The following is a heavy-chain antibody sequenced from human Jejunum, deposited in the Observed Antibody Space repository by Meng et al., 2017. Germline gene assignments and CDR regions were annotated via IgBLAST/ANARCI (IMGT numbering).Heavy chain of an antibody. CDR3: AKGGGYSYGFVDF. V-gene: IGHV3-23*01. CDR2: ITNSGGII. D-gene: IGHD5-18*01. CDR1: GFSFSIYA. Sequence: GGSLRLSCAASGFSFSIYAMNWVRQAPGKGLEWVSTITNSGGIIYYAASVKGRFTISRDNSENMLYLQMNSLRAEDTAVYYCAKGGGYSYGFVDFWGQGTLVTVSS. J-gene: IGHJ4*02.